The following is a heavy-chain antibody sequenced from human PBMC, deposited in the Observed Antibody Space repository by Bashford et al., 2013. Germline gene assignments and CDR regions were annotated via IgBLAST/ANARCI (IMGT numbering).Heavy chain of an antibody. V-gene: IGHV5-51*01. CDR2: IYPGDSDT. J-gene: IGHJ4*02. CDR3: ARSTYYYDSSGYYYFDY. Sequence: VRQMPGKGLEWMGIIYPGDSDTRYSPSFQGQVTISADKSISTAYLQWSSLKASDTAMYYCARSTYYYDSSGYYYFDYWGQGTLVTVSS. D-gene: IGHD3-22*01.